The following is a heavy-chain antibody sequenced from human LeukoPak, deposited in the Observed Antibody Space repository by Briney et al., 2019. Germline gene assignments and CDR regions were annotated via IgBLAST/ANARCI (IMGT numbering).Heavy chain of an antibody. CDR3: AKVWLREIYSMVNYFDY. D-gene: IGHD5-18*01. CDR1: GFTFSSYA. V-gene: IGHV3-23*01. J-gene: IGHJ4*02. Sequence: PGGSLRLSCAASGFTFSSYAMSWVRQAPGKGLEWVSAISGSGGSTYYADSVKGRFTISRDNSKNTLYLQMNSLRAEDTAVYYCAKVWLREIYSMVNYFDYWGQGTLVTVSS. CDR2: ISGSGGST.